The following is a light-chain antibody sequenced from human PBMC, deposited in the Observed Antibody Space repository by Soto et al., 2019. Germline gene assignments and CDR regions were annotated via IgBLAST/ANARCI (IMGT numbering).Light chain of an antibody. V-gene: IGLV2-23*01. Sequence: QSALTQPASVSGSPGQSITISCTGTSSDVGSYNLVSWYQQHPGKAPKLMIYEGSKRPSGVSNRFSGSESGNTASLTISGLQAEDEADYYCCSYAGRHVVFGGGTKLTVL. J-gene: IGLJ2*01. CDR1: SSDVGSYNL. CDR3: CSYAGRHVV. CDR2: EGS.